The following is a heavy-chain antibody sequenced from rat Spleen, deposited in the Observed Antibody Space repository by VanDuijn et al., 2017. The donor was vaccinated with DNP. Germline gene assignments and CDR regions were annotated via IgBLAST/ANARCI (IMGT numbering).Heavy chain of an antibody. J-gene: IGHJ3*01. CDR1: GFTFSDYY. Sequence: EVQLEESGGGLVQPGRSLTLSCAASGFTFSDYYMAWVRQAPKKGLEWVATISYEGSRIHYGESVKGRFTIARDNPHTTLYLQMNSLRSGDTATYYCARGEGLTGSSNWFAHWGQGTLVTVSS. V-gene: IGHV5-22*01. D-gene: IGHD5-1*01. CDR2: ISYEGSRI. CDR3: ARGEGLTGSSNWFAH.